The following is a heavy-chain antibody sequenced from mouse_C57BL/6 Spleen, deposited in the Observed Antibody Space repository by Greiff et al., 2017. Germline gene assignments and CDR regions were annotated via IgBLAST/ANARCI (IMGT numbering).Heavy chain of an antibody. V-gene: IGHV1-42*01. CDR3: ARSGAMDY. CDR2: INPSTGGT. Sequence: EVQLVESGPELVKPGASVKISCKASGYSFTGYYMNWVKQSPEKSLEWIGEINPSTGGTTYNQKFKAKATLTVDKSSSTAYMQLKSLTSEDSAVYYCARSGAMDYWGQGTSVTVSS. D-gene: IGHD3-1*01. CDR1: GYSFTGYY. J-gene: IGHJ4*01.